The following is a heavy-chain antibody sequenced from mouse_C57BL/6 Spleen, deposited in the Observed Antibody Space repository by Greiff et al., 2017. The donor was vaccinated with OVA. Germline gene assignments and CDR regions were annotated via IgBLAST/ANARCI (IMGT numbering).Heavy chain of an antibody. V-gene: IGHV5-17*01. CDR2: ISSGSSTI. CDR3: ARTGTWYFDV. CDR1: GFTFSDYG. D-gene: IGHD4-1*01. Sequence: EVQLVESGGGLVKPGGSLKLSCAASGFTFSDYGMHWVRQAPEKGLEWVAYISSGSSTIYYADTVKGRFTISRDNAKNTLFLQMTRLRSEDTAMYYCARTGTWYFDVWGTGTTVTVSS. J-gene: IGHJ1*03.